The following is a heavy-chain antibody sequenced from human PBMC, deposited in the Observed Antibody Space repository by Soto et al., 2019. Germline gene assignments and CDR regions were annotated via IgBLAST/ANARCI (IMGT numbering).Heavy chain of an antibody. CDR3: ARGDSGWAAFDY. D-gene: IGHD6-19*01. CDR2: LSWNSDYI. J-gene: IGHJ4*02. CDR1: GFTFDAYT. Sequence: EVQLVESGGKLIRPGRSLRLSCVASGFTFDAYTMHWVRQAPGKGLEWVSGLSWNSDYIGYVDSVKGRFTVSRDNDKNSLYLQLNSLRAEDTAFYYCARGDSGWAAFDYWGQGTLVTVS. V-gene: IGHV3-9*01.